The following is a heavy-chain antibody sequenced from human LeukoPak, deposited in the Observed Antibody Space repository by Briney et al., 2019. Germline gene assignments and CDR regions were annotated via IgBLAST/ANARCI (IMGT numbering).Heavy chain of an antibody. CDR2: ISYDGSNK. CDR1: GFTFSSYA. V-gene: IGHV3-30-3*01. J-gene: IGHJ3*02. Sequence: GGSLRLSCAASGFTFSSYAMHWVRQAPGKGLEWVAVISYDGSNKYYADSVKGRFTISRDNSKNTLYLQMNSLRAEDTAVYYCARDGEWELLGVDAFDIWGQGTMVTVSS. CDR3: ARDGEWELLGVDAFDI. D-gene: IGHD1-26*01.